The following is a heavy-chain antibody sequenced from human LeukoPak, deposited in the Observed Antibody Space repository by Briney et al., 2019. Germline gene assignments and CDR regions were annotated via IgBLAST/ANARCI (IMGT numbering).Heavy chain of an antibody. CDR2: ISGSGGST. D-gene: IGHD3-22*01. J-gene: IGHJ4*02. Sequence: PGGSLRLSCAASGFTFSSYAMSWVRQAPGKGLEWVSAISGSGGSTYYADSVKGRFTIYRDNSKNTLYLQMNSLRAEDTAVYYCAKDRDDSSGYYVFDYWGQGTLVTVSS. V-gene: IGHV3-23*01. CDR3: AKDRDDSSGYYVFDY. CDR1: GFTFSSYA.